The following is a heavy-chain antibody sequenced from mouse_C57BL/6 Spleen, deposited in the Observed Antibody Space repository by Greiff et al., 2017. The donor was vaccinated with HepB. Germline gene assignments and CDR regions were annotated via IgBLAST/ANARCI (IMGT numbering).Heavy chain of an antibody. CDR3: TRDRRKGDYCDY. CDR1: GFTFSSYA. CDR2: ISSGGDYI. Sequence: EVQLVESGEGLVKPGGSLKLSCAASGFTFSSYAMSWVRQTPEQRLEWVAYISSGGDYIYYADTVKGRFTISRDNARNTLYLQMSSLKSEDTAMYYCTRDRRKGDYCDYWGQGTTLTVSS. J-gene: IGHJ2*01. V-gene: IGHV5-9-1*02.